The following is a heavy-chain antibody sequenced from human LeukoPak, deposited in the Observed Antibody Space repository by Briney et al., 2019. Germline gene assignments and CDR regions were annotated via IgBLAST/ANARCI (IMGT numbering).Heavy chain of an antibody. J-gene: IGHJ6*02. CDR2: IGDTGGPT. V-gene: IGHV3-23*01. Sequence: PGGSLRLSCAASRFTFSNYAMSWVRQAPGQGLEWVSTIGDTGGPTFYADSVKGRFTISRDNSNNTLYLQMNSLRAEDTAVYYCAKEGPYYDILTGYFQDYYYYALDVWGQGTTVTVSS. D-gene: IGHD3-9*01. CDR1: RFTFSNYA. CDR3: AKEGPYYDILTGYFQDYYYYALDV.